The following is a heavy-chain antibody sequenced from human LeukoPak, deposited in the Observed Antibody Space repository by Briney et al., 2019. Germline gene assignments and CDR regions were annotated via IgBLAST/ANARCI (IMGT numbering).Heavy chain of an antibody. V-gene: IGHV1-18*01. J-gene: IGHJ6*03. CDR3: ARVYRGYCSSTSCLYYYYYYMDV. Sequence: ASVKVSCKASGYTFTNYGISWVRQAPGQGLEWMGWISDYNGNTNYAQKLQGRVTMTTDTSTSTAYMELRSLRSDDTAVYYCARVYRGYCSSTSCLYYYYYYMDVWGKGTTVTVSS. CDR2: ISDYNGNT. D-gene: IGHD2-2*01. CDR1: GYTFTNYG.